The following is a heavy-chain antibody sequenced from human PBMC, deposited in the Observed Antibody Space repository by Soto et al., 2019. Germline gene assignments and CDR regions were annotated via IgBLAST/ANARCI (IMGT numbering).Heavy chain of an antibody. Sequence: TLSLTCTVSGGSITTGGYYWSWIRQLPGKGLEWIGHRYYSGSTYYNPSLKSRVSISLDTSKNQFSLKLSFVTAADTAMYYCARTKCSGGSCYSWSLDYWGQGTPVTVSS. CDR1: GGSITTGGYY. CDR3: ARTKCSGGSCYSWSLDY. V-gene: IGHV4-31*03. D-gene: IGHD2-15*01. J-gene: IGHJ4*02. CDR2: RYYSGST.